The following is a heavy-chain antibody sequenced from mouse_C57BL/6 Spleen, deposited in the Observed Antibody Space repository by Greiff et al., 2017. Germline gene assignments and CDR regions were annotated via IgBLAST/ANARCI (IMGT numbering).Heavy chain of an antibody. D-gene: IGHD2-3*01. CDR2: IDPGNGDT. CDR1: GFNIKDDY. J-gene: IGHJ1*03. CDR3: ARGYDAV. Sequence: VQLKESGAELVRPGASVKLSCTASGFNIKDDYMHWVKQRPEKGLEWVGWIDPGNGDTEYASKFKGKATITADTSSNTAYLQLSSLTSEDTAVYYCARGYDAVWGTGTTVTVSS. V-gene: IGHV14-4*01.